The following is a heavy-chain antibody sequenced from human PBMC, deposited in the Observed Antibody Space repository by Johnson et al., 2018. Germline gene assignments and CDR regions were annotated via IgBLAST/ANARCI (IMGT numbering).Heavy chain of an antibody. CDR3: AREPALSMSDAFDI. CDR1: GFSFSSYW. V-gene: IGHV3-74*01. CDR2: INRDGSST. D-gene: IGHD2-15*01. Sequence: QLVESGGGLVQPGGSLRLSCAASGFSFSSYWMHWVRQAPGKGLVWVSRINRDGSSTYYAYSVKGRFTISRDNAKNTLYLQVNSLRAEDTAVYYCAREPALSMSDAFDIWGQGTVVTVSS. J-gene: IGHJ3*02.